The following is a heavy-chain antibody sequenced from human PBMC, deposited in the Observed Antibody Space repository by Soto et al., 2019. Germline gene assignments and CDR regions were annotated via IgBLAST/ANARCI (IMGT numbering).Heavy chain of an antibody. D-gene: IGHD2-15*01. V-gene: IGHV1-69*13. Sequence: ASVKVSCKASGGTFRNYAFSWVRQAPGQGLEWMGGIIPMFDTSNYAQKFRGRVTITADDSTSTAYMELSSLTSEDTAIYYCASPTESSSPTRGFRFDDGGQGTLVTVSS. CDR2: IIPMFDTS. CDR3: ASPTESSSPTRGFRFDD. J-gene: IGHJ4*02. CDR1: GGTFRNYA.